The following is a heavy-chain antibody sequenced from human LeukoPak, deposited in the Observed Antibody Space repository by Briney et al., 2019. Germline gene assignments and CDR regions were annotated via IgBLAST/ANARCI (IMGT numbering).Heavy chain of an antibody. V-gene: IGHV3-30*04. J-gene: IGHJ4*02. Sequence: GGSLRLSCAASGFSFSNFAIHWVRQAPGKGLEWLAVISHDGATKHYADSVKGRFTISRDNSNNSLSLQMNSLSAEDTAVYYCARARGRWHLLPLDFWGKGTLVTVSS. CDR3: ARARGRWHLLPLDF. CDR2: ISHDGATK. D-gene: IGHD1-26*01. CDR1: GFSFSNFA.